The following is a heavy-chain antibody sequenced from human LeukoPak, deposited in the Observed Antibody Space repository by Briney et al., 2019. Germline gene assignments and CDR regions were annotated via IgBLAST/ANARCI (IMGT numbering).Heavy chain of an antibody. D-gene: IGHD3-22*01. CDR1: GFTFISYG. CDR2: ISYDGSNK. Sequence: GRSLRLSCAASGFTFISYGMHWVRQAPGKGLEWVAVISYDGSNKYYADSVKGRFTISRDNSKNTLYLQMNSLRAEDTAVYYCAKDPSFNYYDSSGYIDYWGQGTLVTVSS. V-gene: IGHV3-30*18. CDR3: AKDPSFNYYDSSGYIDY. J-gene: IGHJ4*02.